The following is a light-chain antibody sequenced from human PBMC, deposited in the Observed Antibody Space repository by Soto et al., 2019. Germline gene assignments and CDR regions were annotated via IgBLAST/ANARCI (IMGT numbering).Light chain of an antibody. J-gene: IGKJ4*01. CDR2: GAS. V-gene: IGKV3-15*01. CDR3: QEYNNWPALT. Sequence: EIVMTQSPATLSVSPGERATLSCRANQSVSSNLAWYQQKPGQAPRLLISGASTRATGIPDRFSGSGSGTEFILTISSLQSEDFAVYYCQEYNNWPALTFGGGTKVEIK. CDR1: QSVSSN.